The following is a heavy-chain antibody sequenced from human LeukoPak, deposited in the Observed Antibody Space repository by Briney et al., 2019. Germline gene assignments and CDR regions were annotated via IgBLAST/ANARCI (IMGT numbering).Heavy chain of an antibody. CDR2: IYYSGST. Sequence: SETLSLTCTVSGGSISSGDYYWSWIRQPPGKGREWFGYIYYSGSTYYNPSLKSRVTISVDTSKNQFSLKLSSVTAADTAVYYCAREASYGPGNWFDPWGQGTLVTVSS. CDR1: GGSISSGDYY. D-gene: IGHD5-18*01. J-gene: IGHJ5*02. CDR3: AREASYGPGNWFDP. V-gene: IGHV4-30-4*08.